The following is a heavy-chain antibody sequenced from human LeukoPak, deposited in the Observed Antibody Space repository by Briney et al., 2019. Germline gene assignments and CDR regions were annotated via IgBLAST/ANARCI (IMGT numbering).Heavy chain of an antibody. CDR1: GFTFSSYS. CDR2: ISSNSRYI. D-gene: IGHD6-25*01. V-gene: IGHV3-21*01. CDR3: ASWAGTTAGFSGPFDF. J-gene: IGHJ4*02. Sequence: GGSLRLSCAASGFTFSSYSMNWVRQAPGKGLEWVSSISSNSRYIYYADSVKGRFTISRDDATNSLYLQMNSLRGEDTAVYYCASWAGTTAGFSGPFDFWGQGTLVTVSS.